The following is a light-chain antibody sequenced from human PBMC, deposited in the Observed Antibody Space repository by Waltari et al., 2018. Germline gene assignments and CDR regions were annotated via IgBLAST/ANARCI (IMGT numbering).Light chain of an antibody. V-gene: IGLV4-69*01. CDR2: VNSDGSH. Sequence: HLVLTQSPSASASLGASVKLTCTLSSGHSSNIIAWLQQQPGKGPRYLMKVNSDGSHRKGDELPDRVSGSSSGAERYLTISSLQSEDEADYYCETGGHGTWVFGGGTKLTVL. J-gene: IGLJ3*02. CDR1: SGHSSNI. CDR3: ETGGHGTWV.